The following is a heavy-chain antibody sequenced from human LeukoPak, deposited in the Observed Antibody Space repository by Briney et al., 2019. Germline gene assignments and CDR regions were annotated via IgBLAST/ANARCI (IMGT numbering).Heavy chain of an antibody. V-gene: IGHV1-3*01. D-gene: IGHD6-13*01. CDR2: INAGNGNT. J-gene: IGHJ5*02. CDR1: GYIFTTYA. Sequence: ASVKVSCKASGYIFTTYAMLWVRQAPGQRLEWMGWINAGNGNTKYSQKFQGRVTITRDTSASTVYMELSSLTSEDTAVYYCARDIDRVFNWFDPWGQGTLVTVSS. CDR3: ARDIDRVFNWFDP.